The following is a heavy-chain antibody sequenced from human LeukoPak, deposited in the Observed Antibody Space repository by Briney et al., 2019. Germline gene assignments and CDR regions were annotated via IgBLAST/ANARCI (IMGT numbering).Heavy chain of an antibody. J-gene: IGHJ5*02. V-gene: IGHV3-30*19. CDR3: ARARWLQLFDP. Sequence: GGSLRLSCAASGFTFSSNGMHWVRQAPGKGLEWVAVIWYDGSKKYYADSVKGRFTISRDNSKNTLYLQMNSLRAEDTAVYYCARARWLQLFDPWGQGTLVTVSS. D-gene: IGHD5-24*01. CDR2: IWYDGSKK. CDR1: GFTFSSNG.